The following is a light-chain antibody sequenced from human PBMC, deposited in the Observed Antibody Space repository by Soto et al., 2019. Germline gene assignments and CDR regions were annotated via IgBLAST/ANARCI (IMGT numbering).Light chain of an antibody. CDR1: QSVSNNY. Sequence: EIVLTQSPGTLSLSPGERATLSCRASQSVSNNYLAWYQQKPGQAPRLLIYGASNRATGIPDGFSGSGSGTDFTLTISRLEPEDFAVYYCQQYGSSGTFGQGTKVEI. CDR2: GAS. J-gene: IGKJ1*01. V-gene: IGKV3-20*01. CDR3: QQYGSSGT.